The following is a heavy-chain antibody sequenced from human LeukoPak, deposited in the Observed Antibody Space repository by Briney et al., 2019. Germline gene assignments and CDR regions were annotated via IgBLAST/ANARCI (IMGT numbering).Heavy chain of an antibody. D-gene: IGHD5-24*01. V-gene: IGHV1-2*02. J-gene: IGHJ4*02. CDR3: ARARDGYSIFDY. CDR2: INPNSGGT. CDR1: GGTFSSYA. Sequence: ASVKVSCKASGGTFSSYAISWVRQAPGQGLEWMGWINPNSGGTNYAQKFQGRVTMTRDTSISTAYMELSRQRSDDTAVYYCARARDGYSIFDYWGQGTLVTVSS.